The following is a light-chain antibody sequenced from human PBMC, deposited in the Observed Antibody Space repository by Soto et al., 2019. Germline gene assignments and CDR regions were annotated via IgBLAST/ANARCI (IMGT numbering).Light chain of an antibody. CDR3: ASWDDSLDGPWL. Sequence: QSALTQPPSASGTPGQGVNISCSGSNSNIGSHAVNWYQQLPGMAPRLLIYNTNRRHPGVPGRFSASKSGMSASLAISGLQVDDEADYFCASWDDSLDGPWLFGGGTKLTVL. CDR2: NTN. V-gene: IGLV1-44*01. J-gene: IGLJ3*02. CDR1: NSNIGSHA.